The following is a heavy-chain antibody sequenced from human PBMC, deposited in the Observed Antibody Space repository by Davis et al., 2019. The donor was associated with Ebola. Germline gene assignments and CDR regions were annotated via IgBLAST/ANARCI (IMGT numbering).Heavy chain of an antibody. D-gene: IGHD3-10*01. CDR3: ARGDYYGSGSTDY. Sequence: SETLSLTCAVSGGSISSSNWWSWVRQPPGKGLEWIGEIYHSGSTNYNPSLKSRVTISVDKSKNQFSLKLSSVTAADTAVYYCARGDYYGSGSTDYWGQGTLVTVSS. CDR2: IYHSGST. J-gene: IGHJ4*02. CDR1: GGSISSSNW. V-gene: IGHV4-4*02.